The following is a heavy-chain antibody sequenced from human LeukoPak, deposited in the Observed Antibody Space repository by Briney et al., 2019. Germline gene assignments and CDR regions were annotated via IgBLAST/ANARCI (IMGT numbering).Heavy chain of an antibody. V-gene: IGHV4-59*01. CDR2: IYYSGST. CDR3: AGSLAGHTLSFDY. CDR1: GGSISSYY. D-gene: IGHD6-19*01. J-gene: IGHJ4*02. Sequence: SETLSLTCTVSGGSISSYYWSWIRQPPGKGLEWIGYIYYSGSTNYNPSLKSRVTISVDTSKNQFSLKLSSVTAADTAVYYCAGSLAGHTLSFDYWGQGTLVTVSS.